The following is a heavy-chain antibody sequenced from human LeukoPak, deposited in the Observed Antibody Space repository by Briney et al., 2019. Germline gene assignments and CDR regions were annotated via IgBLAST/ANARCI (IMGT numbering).Heavy chain of an antibody. CDR3: ATGVGEYQLRGHNSFDP. D-gene: IGHD2-2*01. Sequence: ASVKVSCKVSGYTLTELSMQWVRQARGKGLEWMGGFDPEDGETIYAQKFQGRVTMTEDTSTDTAYMELSSLRSEDTAVYYCATGVGEYQLRGHNSFDPWGQGTLVTVSS. CDR1: GYTLTELS. CDR2: FDPEDGET. J-gene: IGHJ5*02. V-gene: IGHV1-24*01.